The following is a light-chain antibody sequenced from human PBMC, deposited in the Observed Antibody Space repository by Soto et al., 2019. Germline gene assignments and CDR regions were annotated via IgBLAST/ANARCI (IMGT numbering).Light chain of an antibody. CDR2: WAS. J-gene: IGKJ1*01. Sequence: DIVMTQSPDSLAVSLGERATINCKSSQSVLYSSNNKNYLAWYQQKPGQPPKLLIYWASTRESGVPDRFSGSGSGTDFTLTISSLQAEDVAVYYCQQYNNWPPVFGQGTKVEIK. V-gene: IGKV4-1*01. CDR1: QSVLYSSNNKNY. CDR3: QQYNNWPPV.